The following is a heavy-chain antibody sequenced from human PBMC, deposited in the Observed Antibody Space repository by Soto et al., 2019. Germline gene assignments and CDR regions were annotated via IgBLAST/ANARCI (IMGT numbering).Heavy chain of an antibody. CDR3: ARDYSSSWYGYYYYGMDV. Sequence: PGGSLRLSCAASGFTFSSYAMHWVRQAPGKGLEWVAVISYDGSNKYYADSVKGRFTISRDNSKNTLYLQMNSLRAEDTAVYYCARDYSSSWYGYYYYGMDVWGQGTTVTSP. J-gene: IGHJ6*02. CDR1: GFTFSSYA. D-gene: IGHD6-13*01. CDR2: ISYDGSNK. V-gene: IGHV3-30-3*01.